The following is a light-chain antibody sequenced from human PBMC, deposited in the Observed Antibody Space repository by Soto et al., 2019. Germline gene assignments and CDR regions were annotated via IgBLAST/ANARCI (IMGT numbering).Light chain of an antibody. J-gene: IGKJ1*01. Sequence: EIVMTQSPATLSVSPGEGATLSCRASQSIGSDLAWYQQKPGQAPRLLIYRASTRATGIPARFSGSGSGAEFSLTISSLQSEAFAVYYCQQYDNWPWTFGQGTKLEIK. CDR1: QSIGSD. V-gene: IGKV3-15*01. CDR3: QQYDNWPWT. CDR2: RAS.